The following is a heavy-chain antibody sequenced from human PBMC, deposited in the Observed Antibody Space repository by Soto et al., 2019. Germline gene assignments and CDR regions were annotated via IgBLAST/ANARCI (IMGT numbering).Heavy chain of an antibody. CDR2: IKSKTDGGTT. Sequence: EVQLVESGGGLVKPGGSLRLSCAASGFTFSNAWMSWVRQAPGKGLEWVGRIKSKTDGGTTDYAAPVKGIFTISRDDSKNTLYLQMNSLKTEDTAVYYCTTVDLEQQLIDYWGQGTLVTVSS. CDR1: GFTFSNAW. V-gene: IGHV3-15*01. D-gene: IGHD6-13*01. CDR3: TTVDLEQQLIDY. J-gene: IGHJ4*02.